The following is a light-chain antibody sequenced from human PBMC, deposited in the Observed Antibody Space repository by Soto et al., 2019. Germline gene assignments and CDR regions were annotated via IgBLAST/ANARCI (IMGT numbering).Light chain of an antibody. J-gene: IGKJ3*01. V-gene: IGKV3-20*01. CDR3: HQFGSSPLDT. Sequence: EIVLTQSPGTLSLSPGERATLSCRASQTISSSFLAWYQQKPGQAPRLLIYHASRRAPGIPDRFSGSGSWTDFTLTISMLEPEDFAVYSCHQFGSSPLDTFGPGNKVEIK. CDR1: QTISSSF. CDR2: HAS.